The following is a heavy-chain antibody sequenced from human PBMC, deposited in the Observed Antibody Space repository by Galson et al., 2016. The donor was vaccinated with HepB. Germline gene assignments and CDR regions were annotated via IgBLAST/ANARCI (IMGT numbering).Heavy chain of an antibody. V-gene: IGHV3-23*01. D-gene: IGHD3-22*01. Sequence: SLRLSCAASGFTFSSHAMSWVRQAPGKGPEWVSAISGSGGNTYYADSVKGRFTISRDNSKNTLYLQMNSLRAEDTAVYYCAKTLDSSGYYRNYDYWGQGTLVTVSS. J-gene: IGHJ4*02. CDR1: GFTFSSHA. CDR3: AKTLDSSGYYRNYDY. CDR2: ISGSGGNT.